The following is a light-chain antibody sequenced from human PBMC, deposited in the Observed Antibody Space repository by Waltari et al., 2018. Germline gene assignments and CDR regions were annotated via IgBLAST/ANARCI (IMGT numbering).Light chain of an antibody. J-gene: IGKJ4*01. CDR3: QQYNNWPLT. CDR2: GAS. CDR1: QSVSSN. V-gene: IGKV3-15*01. Sequence: EIVMTQSPATLSVSPGERATLSCRASQSVSSNLAWYQQKPGQAPRLLIYGASSRATGIPARVSGSGSGTEFTLTLSSLQSEDFAVDYCQQYNNWPLTFGGGTKVEIK.